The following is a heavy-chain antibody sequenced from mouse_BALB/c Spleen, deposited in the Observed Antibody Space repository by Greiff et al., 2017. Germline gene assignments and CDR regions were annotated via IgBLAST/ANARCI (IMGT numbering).Heavy chain of an antibody. CDR2: IWAGGST. CDR1: GFSLTSYG. CDR3: ARDRDDYDGAMDY. Sequence: VHLVESGPGLVAPSQSLSITCTVSGFSLTSYGVHWVRQPPGKGLEWLGVIWAGGSTNYNSALMSRLSISKDNSKSQVFLKMNSLQTDDTAMYYCARDRDDYDGAMDYWGQGTSVTVSS. V-gene: IGHV2-9*02. D-gene: IGHD2-4*01. J-gene: IGHJ4*01.